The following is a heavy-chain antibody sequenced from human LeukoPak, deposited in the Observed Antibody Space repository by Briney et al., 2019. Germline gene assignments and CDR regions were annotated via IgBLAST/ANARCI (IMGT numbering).Heavy chain of an antibody. CDR2: ISGSGGST. J-gene: IGHJ4*02. D-gene: IGHD3-22*01. CDR1: GFTFSSYA. CDR3: AKDYYDSSGSY. Sequence: GGSLRLSCAASGFTFSSYAMSWVRQAPGKGLEWVSAISGSGGSTYYADSVKGRFTISRDNSKNTLYLQMNSLRAEDTAEYYCAKDYYDSSGSYWGQGTLVTVSS. V-gene: IGHV3-23*01.